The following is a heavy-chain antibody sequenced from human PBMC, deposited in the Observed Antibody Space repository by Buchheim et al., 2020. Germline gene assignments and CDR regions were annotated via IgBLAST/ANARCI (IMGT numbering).Heavy chain of an antibody. CDR3: ARESGDYDFWSGYYHLGSWFDP. CDR1: GGSFSGYY. CDR2: INHSGST. V-gene: IGHV4-34*01. Sequence: QVQLQQWGAGLLKPSETLSLTCAVYGGSFSGYYWSWIRQPPGKGLEWIGEINHSGSTNYNPSLKSRGTISVDTSKNQFSLKLSSVTAADTAVYYCARESGDYDFWSGYYHLGSWFDPWGQGTL. J-gene: IGHJ5*02. D-gene: IGHD3-3*01.